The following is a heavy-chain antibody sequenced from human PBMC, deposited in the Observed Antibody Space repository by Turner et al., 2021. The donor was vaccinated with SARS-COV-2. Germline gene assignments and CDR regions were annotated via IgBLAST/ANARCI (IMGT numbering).Heavy chain of an antibody. V-gene: IGHV3-7*01. Sequence: EVQLVESGGGLVQPGESLRLSCVASGFAFSNYWMTWVRQAPGKGLELVANIKQDGGEKYYVDSVQGRFTISRDNAENSLYLQMNSLRVEDTAMYYCVSKGQVAVAGFDSWGQGTLVTVSS. J-gene: IGHJ4*02. D-gene: IGHD6-19*01. CDR1: GFAFSNYW. CDR3: VSKGQVAVAGFDS. CDR2: IKQDGGEK.